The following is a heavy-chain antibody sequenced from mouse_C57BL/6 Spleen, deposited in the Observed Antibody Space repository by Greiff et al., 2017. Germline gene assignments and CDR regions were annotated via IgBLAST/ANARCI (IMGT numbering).Heavy chain of an antibody. J-gene: IGHJ1*03. CDR3: ARRGDWYFDV. V-gene: IGHV1-18*01. Sequence: VQLQQSGPELVKPGASVKIPCKASGYTFTDYNMDWVKQSHGKSLEWIGDINPNNGGTIYNQKFKGKATLTVDKSSSTAYMELRSLTSEDTAVYYCARRGDWYFDVWGTGTTVTVSS. CDR1: GYTFTDYN. CDR2: INPNNGGT.